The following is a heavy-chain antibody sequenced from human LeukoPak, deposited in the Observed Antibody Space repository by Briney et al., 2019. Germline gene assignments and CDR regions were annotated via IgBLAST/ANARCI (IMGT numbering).Heavy chain of an antibody. CDR3: GIRSTSGYYYYMDV. V-gene: IGHV4-59*01. Sequence: PSETLSLTCTVSGGSISSYYWSWIRQPPGKGLEWIGYIYYSGSTNYNPSLKSRVTISVDTSKNQFSLKLSSVTAADTAVYYCGIRSTSGYYYYMDVWGKGTTVTVSS. D-gene: IGHD2-2*01. J-gene: IGHJ6*03. CDR1: GGSISSYY. CDR2: IYYSGST.